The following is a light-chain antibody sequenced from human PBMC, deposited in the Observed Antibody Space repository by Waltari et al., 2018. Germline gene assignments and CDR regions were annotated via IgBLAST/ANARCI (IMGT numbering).Light chain of an antibody. Sequence: QSILTQPPSVSAAPGQKVSIACSGANSNIGSHYVSWYQQIPGTAPKLLIYDKNKRPSGIPDRFSGSKSGTSATLGITGLQTADEGDYYCATWDSSLSAGRVFGGGTKLTVL. J-gene: IGLJ3*02. CDR3: ATWDSSLSAGRV. CDR1: NSNIGSHY. V-gene: IGLV1-51*01. CDR2: DKN.